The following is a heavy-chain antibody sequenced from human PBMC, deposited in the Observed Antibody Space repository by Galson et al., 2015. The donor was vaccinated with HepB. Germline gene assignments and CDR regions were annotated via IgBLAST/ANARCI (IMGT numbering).Heavy chain of an antibody. V-gene: IGHV3-23*01. D-gene: IGHD3-22*01. Sequence: SLRLSCAASGFTFSSYAMSWVRQAPGKGLEWVSAISGSGGSTYYADSVKGRFTISRDNSKNTLYLQMNSLRAEDTAVYYCAKDHYYDSSGYYQHWGQGTLVTVSS. CDR2: ISGSGGST. CDR1: GFTFSSYA. J-gene: IGHJ1*01. CDR3: AKDHYYDSSGYYQH.